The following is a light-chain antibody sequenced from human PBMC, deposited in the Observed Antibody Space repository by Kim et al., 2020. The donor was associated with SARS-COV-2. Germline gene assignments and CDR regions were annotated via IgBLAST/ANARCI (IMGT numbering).Light chain of an antibody. Sequence: QSLPSACQGPSTYGGGYAYVSWTQRHPGTAPKLRIYEVSNRPSGVSNRFSGSKSGNTASLTISGLQAVDEADYYCSSYTSSSTVVFGGGTQLTVL. V-gene: IGLV2-14*01. CDR2: EVS. CDR3: SSYTSSSTVV. CDR1: STYGGGYAY. J-gene: IGLJ2*01.